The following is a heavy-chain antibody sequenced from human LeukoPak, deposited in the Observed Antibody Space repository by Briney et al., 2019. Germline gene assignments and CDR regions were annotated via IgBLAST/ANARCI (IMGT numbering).Heavy chain of an antibody. J-gene: IGHJ4*02. CDR3: ARHPDSSGYYIGY. CDR1: GYSISSGYY. V-gene: IGHV4-38-2*01. Sequence: SETLSLTCAVSGYSISSGYYWGWIRQPPGKGLEWIGSISHSGSTFYNPSLKRRVPISVDTTKNQFSLKLSSVTAADTAVYYCARHPDSSGYYIGYWGQGTPVTVSS. CDR2: ISHSGST. D-gene: IGHD3-22*01.